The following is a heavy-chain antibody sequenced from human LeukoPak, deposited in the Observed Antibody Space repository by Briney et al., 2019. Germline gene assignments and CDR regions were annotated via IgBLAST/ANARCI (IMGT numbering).Heavy chain of an antibody. Sequence: PSETLSLTCTVSGASINSHYWSWIRQPAGKGLEWIGYIYDSGSTNYNPSLKSRVTISVDTSKNQFSLKLSSVTAADTAVYYCARPGKNNWYYFEYWGQGTLVTVSS. D-gene: IGHD1-1*01. J-gene: IGHJ4*02. CDR2: IYDSGST. CDR3: ARPGKNNWYYFEY. CDR1: GASINSHY. V-gene: IGHV4-59*08.